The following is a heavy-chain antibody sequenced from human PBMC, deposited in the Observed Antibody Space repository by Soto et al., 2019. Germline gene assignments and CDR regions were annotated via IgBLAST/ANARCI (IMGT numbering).Heavy chain of an antibody. V-gene: IGHV5-51*01. J-gene: IGHJ4*02. CDR2: VYPSDSDT. Sequence: PGESLKSSCQVSGYTFTIYWICWVRQMPWKGLEWMGIVYPSDSDTRYSPSFQGQVTISADQSINTAYLQWDSLKASDTAIYYCARPANTVADHFDLWGQGTPVSVSS. CDR1: GYTFTIYW. CDR3: ARPANTVADHFDL. D-gene: IGHD4-17*01.